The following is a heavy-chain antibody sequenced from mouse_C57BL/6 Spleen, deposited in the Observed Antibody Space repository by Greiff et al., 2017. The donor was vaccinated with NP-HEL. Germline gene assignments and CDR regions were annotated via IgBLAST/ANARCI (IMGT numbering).Heavy chain of an antibody. J-gene: IGHJ2*01. Sequence: EVKLQESGPELVKPGDSVKISCKASGYSFTGYFMNWVMQSHGKSLEWIGRINPYNGDTFYNQKFKGKATLTVDTSSSTAHMELRSLTSEDSAVYYCARELITTVVAFDYWGQGTTLTVSS. D-gene: IGHD1-1*01. CDR3: ARELITTVVAFDY. CDR1: GYSFTGYF. V-gene: IGHV1-20*01. CDR2: INPYNGDT.